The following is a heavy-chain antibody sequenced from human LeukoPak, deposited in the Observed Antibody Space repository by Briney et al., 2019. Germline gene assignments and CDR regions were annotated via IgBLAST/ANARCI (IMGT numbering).Heavy chain of an antibody. CDR2: IYPGDSDT. V-gene: IGHV5-51*01. CDR3: ARDLIVGASPLDP. J-gene: IGHJ5*02. D-gene: IGHD1-26*01. CDR1: GYNFTSYW. Sequence: GESLKISCKGSGYNFTSYWIGWVRQVPGKGLEWMGIIYPGDSDTRYSPSFQGQVTISADKSISTAYLQWSSLKASDTAMYYCARDLIVGASPLDPWGQGTLVTVSS.